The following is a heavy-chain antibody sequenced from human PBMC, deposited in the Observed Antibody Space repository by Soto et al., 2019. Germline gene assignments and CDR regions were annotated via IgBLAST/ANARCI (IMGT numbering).Heavy chain of an antibody. D-gene: IGHD3-10*01. J-gene: IGHJ4*02. CDR1: GGSISSYY. CDR2: IYYSGST. V-gene: IGHV4-59*01. Sequence: QVQLQDSGPGLVKPSETLSLTCTVSGGSISSYYWTRIRQPPGKGLEWIGNIYYSGSTTYNPSLKSRVTISVDTSKNQFSLRLSSVTAADTAVYYCATQTANFYGSGSYYLPFDYWGQGTLVTVSS. CDR3: ATQTANFYGSGSYYLPFDY.